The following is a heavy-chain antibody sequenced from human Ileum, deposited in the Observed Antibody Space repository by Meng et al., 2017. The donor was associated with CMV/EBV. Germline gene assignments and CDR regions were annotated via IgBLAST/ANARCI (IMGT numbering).Heavy chain of an antibody. CDR1: GYIFSNYR. D-gene: IGHD2/OR15-2a*01. CDR3: ARRGFQGYFDY. J-gene: IGHJ4*02. V-gene: IGHV5-51*01. CDR2: IHPADSET. Sequence: GESLKISCKGSGYIFSNYRIGWVRQMPGKGLEWMGLIHPADSETRYSPSFQGQVTMSVDTSVTTAYLQWSSLKASDTAIYYCARRGFQGYFDYWGPGTLVTVSS.